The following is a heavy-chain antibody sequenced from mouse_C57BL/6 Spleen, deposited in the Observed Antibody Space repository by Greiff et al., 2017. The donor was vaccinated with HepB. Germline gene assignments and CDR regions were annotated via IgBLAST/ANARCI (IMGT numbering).Heavy chain of an antibody. CDR1: GSTFSDYG. D-gene: IGHD1-1*01. J-gene: IGHJ2*01. CDR2: ISSGSSTI. V-gene: IGHV5-17*01. CDR3: ARDGSSYVAY. Sequence: EVHLVESGGGLVKPGGSLKLSCAASGSTFSDYGMHWVRQAPEKGLEWVAYISSGSSTIYYADTVKGRFTISRDNAKNTLFLQMTSLRSEDTAMYYCARDGSSYVAYWGQGTTLTVSS.